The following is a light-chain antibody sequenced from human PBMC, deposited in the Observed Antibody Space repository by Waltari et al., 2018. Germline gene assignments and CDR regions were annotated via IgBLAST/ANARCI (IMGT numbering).Light chain of an antibody. CDR1: SGSLSSPSY. CDR2: KAN. Sequence: QTVVTQEPSLSVSPGGTVTLTCALSSGSLSSPSYVSWYQQTPGQPPRTLRYKANIRSAGVPDRVSGSSLGNKAALTITGAQADDESDYYCLVYMGSGIWVFGGGTKLTVL. CDR3: LVYMGSGIWV. J-gene: IGLJ3*02. V-gene: IGLV8-61*01.